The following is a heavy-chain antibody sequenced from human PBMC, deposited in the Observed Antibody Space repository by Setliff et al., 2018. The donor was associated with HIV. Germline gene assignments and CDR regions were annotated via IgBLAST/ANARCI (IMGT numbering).Heavy chain of an antibody. Sequence: GASVKVSCKASGYAFTGYYIHWVRQAPGQGLEWMGRINPNSGGTNYAQKFQGRVTMTRDTSISTAYMELSRLTSDDTAVYYCAREGRRFGHTLGWFDPWGQGTLVTVSS. CDR1: GYAFTGYY. CDR3: AREGRRFGHTLGWFDP. J-gene: IGHJ5*02. CDR2: INPNSGGT. V-gene: IGHV1-2*06. D-gene: IGHD3-3*01.